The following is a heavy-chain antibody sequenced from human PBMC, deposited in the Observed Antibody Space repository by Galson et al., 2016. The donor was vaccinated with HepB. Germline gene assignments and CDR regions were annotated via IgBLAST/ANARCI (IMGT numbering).Heavy chain of an antibody. CDR2: INHDGSTT. CDR3: AREFPTSIAGRPCDY. D-gene: IGHD6-6*01. CDR1: GFTFSSYW. V-gene: IGHV3-74*01. J-gene: IGHJ4*02. Sequence: SLRLSCAASGFTFSSYWMHWVRQAPGKGLVWVSRINHDGSTTSYADSVKGRFTISRDNAKNTLYLQMNSLRVEDTAVYYCAREFPTSIAGRPCDYWGQGTLVTVSS.